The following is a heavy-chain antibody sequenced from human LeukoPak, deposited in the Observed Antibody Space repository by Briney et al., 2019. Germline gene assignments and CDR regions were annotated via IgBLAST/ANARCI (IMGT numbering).Heavy chain of an antibody. CDR1: GFTFSSYG. CDR3: VKGDRSRWYYFDY. V-gene: IGHV3-64D*09. Sequence: GGSLRLSCSASGFTFSSYGMHWVRQAPGKGLEYVSAINNNGGSTYYADSVKGRFTISRDNSKNTLYLQMSSLRAEDTAVYYCVKGDRSRWYYFDYWGQGTLVTVSS. CDR2: INNNGGST. D-gene: IGHD6-13*01. J-gene: IGHJ4*02.